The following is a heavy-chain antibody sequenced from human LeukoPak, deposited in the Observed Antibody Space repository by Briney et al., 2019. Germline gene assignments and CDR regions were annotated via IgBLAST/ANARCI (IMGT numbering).Heavy chain of an antibody. J-gene: IGHJ4*02. D-gene: IGHD2-21*02. Sequence: GGSLRLSCAASGFIFSDHYMDWVRQAPGKGLEWVGRSRNKGNKYSTEYAASVKGRFVISRDESKNSLYLQMNSLKTEDTAVYYCSSWVPLRHVALTDISFWGQGTLVTVSS. CDR3: SSWVPLRHVALTDISF. CDR2: SRNKGNKYST. V-gene: IGHV3-72*01. CDR1: GFIFSDHY.